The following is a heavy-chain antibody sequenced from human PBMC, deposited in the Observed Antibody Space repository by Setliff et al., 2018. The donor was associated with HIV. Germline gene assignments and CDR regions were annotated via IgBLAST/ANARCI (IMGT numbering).Heavy chain of an antibody. CDR1: GGSIRSDSQY. Sequence: SETLSLTCSVSGGSIRSDSQYWTWFRQPAGKGLEWIGHIYTSGSTNYNPSLKSRVTISVDTSKNQFSLKLSSVTAADPAVYYCAREVIGAGYFHHWGQGTLVTVSS. V-gene: IGHV4-61*09. CDR2: IYTSGST. D-gene: IGHD3-16*02. CDR3: AREVIGAGYFHH. J-gene: IGHJ1*01.